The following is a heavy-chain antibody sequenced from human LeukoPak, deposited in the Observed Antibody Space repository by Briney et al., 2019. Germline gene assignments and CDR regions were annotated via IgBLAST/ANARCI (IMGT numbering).Heavy chain of an antibody. D-gene: IGHD3-10*01. CDR1: GYTFTGYY. V-gene: IGHV1-2*04. CDR3: ARGTYGSGSYYNRYNWFDP. J-gene: IGHJ5*02. Sequence: ASVKVSCKASGYTFTGYYMHWVRQAPGQGLEWMGWINPNSGGTNYAQKFQGWVTMTRDTSISTAYMELSRLRSDDTAVYYCARGTYGSGSYYNRYNWFDPWGQGTLVTVSS. CDR2: INPNSGGT.